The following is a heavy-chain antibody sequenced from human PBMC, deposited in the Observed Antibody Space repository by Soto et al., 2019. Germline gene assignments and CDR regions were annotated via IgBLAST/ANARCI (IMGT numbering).Heavy chain of an antibody. CDR2: ISSSSRYT. Sequence: GGSLRLSCAASGFTFSDYYMSWIRQAPGKGLEWVSYISSSSRYTNYADSVQGRFTISRDNAKNSLYLQMNSLRAEDTAVYFCVRDDPGLGMDYWGLGTLVTVSS. D-gene: IGHD1-26*01. CDR1: GFTFSDYY. V-gene: IGHV3-11*06. J-gene: IGHJ4*02. CDR3: VRDDPGLGMDY.